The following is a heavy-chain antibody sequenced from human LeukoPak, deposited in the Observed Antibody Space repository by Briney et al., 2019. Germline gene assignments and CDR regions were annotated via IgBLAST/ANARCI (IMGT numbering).Heavy chain of an antibody. Sequence: PSETLSLTCTVSSGSINNYYWSWIRQTPGKGLEGVGYILSSGSTNYNPSVKSRVTISVDTSKNQFSLKLSSVTAADTAVYYCARTNQISETAFDIWGQGTMVIVSS. CDR3: ARTNQISETAFDI. CDR1: SGSINNYY. CDR2: ILSSGST. D-gene: IGHD1-14*01. J-gene: IGHJ3*02. V-gene: IGHV4-59*01.